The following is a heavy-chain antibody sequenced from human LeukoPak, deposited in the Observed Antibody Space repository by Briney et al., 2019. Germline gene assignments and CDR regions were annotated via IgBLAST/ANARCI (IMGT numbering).Heavy chain of an antibody. Sequence: SAKVSCKASVYTFTDYYMYWVRQAPGQGLEWMGCINPNRCCTNYAQKVQGRVTMTRDTSISTAYMVLSKLRSDDTAVYSCARYDFWKAWFDPWGQGTLVT. V-gene: IGHV1-2*02. CDR2: INPNRCCT. D-gene: IGHD3-3*01. CDR3: ARYDFWKAWFDP. J-gene: IGHJ5*02. CDR1: VYTFTDYY.